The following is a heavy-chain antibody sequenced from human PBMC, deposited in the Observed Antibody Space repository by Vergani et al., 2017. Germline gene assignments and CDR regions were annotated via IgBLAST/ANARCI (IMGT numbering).Heavy chain of an antibody. CDR1: GFTFSSYW. J-gene: IGHJ3*02. CDR3: ARADQWLADGYAFDI. CDR2: INSDGSST. D-gene: IGHD3-22*01. Sequence: EVQLVESGGGLVQPGGSLRLSCAASGFTFSSYWMHWVRQAPGKGLVWVSRINSDGSSTSYADSVKGRFTISRDNAKNTLYLHRNSRRAEDTAVYYCARADQWLADGYAFDIWGQGTMVTVSS. V-gene: IGHV3-74*01.